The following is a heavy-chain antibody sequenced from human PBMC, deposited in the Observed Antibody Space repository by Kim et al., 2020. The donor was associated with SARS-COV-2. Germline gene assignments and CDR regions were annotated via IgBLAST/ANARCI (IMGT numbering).Heavy chain of an antibody. D-gene: IGHD4-17*01. V-gene: IGHV4-59*01. Sequence: SETLSLTCTVSGGSISSYYWSWIRQPPGKGLEWIGYIYYSGSTNYNPSLKSRVTISVDTSKNQFSLKLSSVTAADTAVYYCARMMYYGTLYYYYGMDVWGQGTTVTVSS. J-gene: IGHJ6*02. CDR1: GGSISSYY. CDR3: ARMMYYGTLYYYYGMDV. CDR2: IYYSGST.